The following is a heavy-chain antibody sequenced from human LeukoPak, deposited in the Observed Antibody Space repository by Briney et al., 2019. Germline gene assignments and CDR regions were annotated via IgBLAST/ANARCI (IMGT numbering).Heavy chain of an antibody. CDR2: SWSGGKT. CDR3: GRDPNGDYVGAFEF. J-gene: IGHJ3*01. V-gene: IGHV3-23*01. Sequence: GGSLRLSCAAFGFTFSRYALVWVRQAPGKGLEWVSASWSGGKTLYADAVEGRFTISRDNSKNTLYLQMNSLRAEDTAVYFSGRDPNGDYVGAFEFWGHGTMVIVSS. D-gene: IGHD4-17*01. CDR1: GFTFSRYA.